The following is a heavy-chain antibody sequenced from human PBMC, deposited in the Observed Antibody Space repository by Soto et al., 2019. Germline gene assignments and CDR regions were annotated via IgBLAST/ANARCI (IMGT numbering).Heavy chain of an antibody. CDR2: ISAYNGNT. V-gene: IGHV1-18*01. Sequence: ASVKVSCKASGYTFTSYGISWVRQAPGQGLEWMGWISAYNGNTNYAQKLQGRVTMTTDTSTSTAYMELRSLRSDDTAVYYCARGSEGGYLPTDFDYWGQGTLVTVSS. D-gene: IGHD5-12*01. CDR3: ARGSEGGYLPTDFDY. J-gene: IGHJ4*02. CDR1: GYTFTSYG.